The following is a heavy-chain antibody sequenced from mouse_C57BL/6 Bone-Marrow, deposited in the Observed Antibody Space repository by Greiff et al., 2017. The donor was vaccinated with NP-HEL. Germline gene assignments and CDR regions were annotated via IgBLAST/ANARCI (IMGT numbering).Heavy chain of an antibody. J-gene: IGHJ4*01. Sequence: EVQLVESGPGLVKPSQSLSLTCSVTGYSITSGYYWNWIRQFPGNKLEWMGYISYDGSHNYNPSLKNRISITRYTSKNQFFLKLKSVTTEDTATYYCAREGGGCDYWGQGTSVTVSS. CDR1: GYSITSGYY. V-gene: IGHV3-6*01. CDR3: AREGGGCDY. CDR2: ISYDGSH.